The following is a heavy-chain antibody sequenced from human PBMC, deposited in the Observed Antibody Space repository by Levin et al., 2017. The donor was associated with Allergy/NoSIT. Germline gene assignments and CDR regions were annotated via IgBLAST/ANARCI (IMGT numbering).Heavy chain of an antibody. CDR1: GFTFSSYG. Sequence: LSLTCAASGFTFSSYGMHWVRQAPGKGLEWVAVIWYDGSNKYYADSVKGRFTISRDNSKNTLYLQMNSLRAEDTAVYYCAREGYGYRVFDYWGQGTLVTVSS. D-gene: IGHD5-24*01. V-gene: IGHV3-33*01. CDR2: IWYDGSNK. J-gene: IGHJ4*02. CDR3: AREGYGYRVFDY.